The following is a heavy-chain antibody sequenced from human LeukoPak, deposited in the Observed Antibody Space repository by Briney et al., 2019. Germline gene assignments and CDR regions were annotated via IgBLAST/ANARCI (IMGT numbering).Heavy chain of an antibody. CDR1: GGSFSGYY. Sequence: SETLSLTCAVYGGSFSGYYWSWIRQPPGKGLEWIGEINHSGSTNYNPSLKSRVTISVDTSKNQFSLKLSSVTAADTAVYYCARHSAAADNLDYWGQGTLVTVSS. CDR3: ARHSAAADNLDY. CDR2: INHSGST. D-gene: IGHD6-13*01. J-gene: IGHJ4*02. V-gene: IGHV4-34*01.